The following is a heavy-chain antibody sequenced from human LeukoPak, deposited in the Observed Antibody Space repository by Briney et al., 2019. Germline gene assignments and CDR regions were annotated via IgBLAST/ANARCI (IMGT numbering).Heavy chain of an antibody. Sequence: SVTVSCKASGGTFSSYAISWVRQTPGQGLEWMGGIIPIFGTANYAQKFQGRVTITADESTSTAYMELSSLRSEDTAVYYCARVPVVDGGATNTFDYWGQGTLVAVSS. J-gene: IGHJ4*02. V-gene: IGHV1-69*13. CDR3: ARVPVVDGGATNTFDY. CDR2: IIPIFGTA. CDR1: GGTFSSYA. D-gene: IGHD1-26*01.